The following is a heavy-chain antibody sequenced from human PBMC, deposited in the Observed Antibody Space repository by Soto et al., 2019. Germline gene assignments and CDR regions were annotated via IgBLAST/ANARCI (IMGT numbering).Heavy chain of an antibody. Sequence: ASVKVSCKASGYTFTSYDIKWVRQATGQGLEWMGWMNPNSGNTGYAQKFQGRVTMTRNTSISTAYMELSSLRSEDTAVYYCARGSGSGSSSSSSTLMQSFLESTDENDYWGQGTLVTVSS. D-gene: IGHD6-6*01. CDR1: GYTFTSYD. V-gene: IGHV1-8*01. J-gene: IGHJ4*02. CDR3: ARGSGSGSSSSSSTLMQSFLESTDENDY. CDR2: MNPNSGNT.